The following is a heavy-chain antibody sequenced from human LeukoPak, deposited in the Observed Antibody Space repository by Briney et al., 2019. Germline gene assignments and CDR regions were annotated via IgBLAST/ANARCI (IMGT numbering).Heavy chain of an antibody. Sequence: GASVKVSCKASGGTFSSYAISWVRQAPGQGLEWMGGIIPIFGTANYAQKFQGRVTITADESTSTAYMELSSLRSEDTAVYYCARGRYCSSTNSCYFDYWGQGTLVTVSS. D-gene: IGHD2-2*01. CDR2: IIPIFGTA. CDR1: GGTFSSYA. CDR3: ARGRYCSSTNSCYFDY. J-gene: IGHJ4*02. V-gene: IGHV1-69*13.